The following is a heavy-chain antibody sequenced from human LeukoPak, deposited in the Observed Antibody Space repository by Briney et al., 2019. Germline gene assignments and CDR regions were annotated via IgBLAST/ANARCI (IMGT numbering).Heavy chain of an antibody. CDR2: ISSNGGST. D-gene: IGHD5-18*01. V-gene: IGHV3-64*01. CDR1: GFTFSSYA. J-gene: IGHJ4*02. CDR3: AREGGYSYGYCDY. Sequence: PGGSLRLSCAASGFTFSSYAMHWVRQAPGKGLEYVSAISSNGGSTYYANSVKGRFTISRDNSEDTLYLQMGSLRAEDMAVYYCAREGGYSYGYCDYWGQGTLVTVSS.